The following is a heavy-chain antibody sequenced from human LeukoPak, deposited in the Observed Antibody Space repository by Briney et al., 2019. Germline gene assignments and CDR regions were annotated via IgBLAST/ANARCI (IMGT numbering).Heavy chain of an antibody. V-gene: IGHV3-30*18. CDR2: ISYDGSNK. J-gene: IGHJ4*02. CDR3: ANRFSSGCPGDY. Sequence: HPGGSLRLPCAASGFTFRSYGMHWVRQAPGKGLEWVAVISYDGSNKYYADSVKGRFTISRDNSKNTLFLQMNSLRPEDTALYYCANRFSSGCPGDYWGQGTLVTVSS. CDR1: GFTFRSYG. D-gene: IGHD6-19*01.